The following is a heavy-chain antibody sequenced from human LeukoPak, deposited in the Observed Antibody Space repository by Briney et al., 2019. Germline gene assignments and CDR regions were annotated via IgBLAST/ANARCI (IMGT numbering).Heavy chain of an antibody. CDR2: IKADGSEK. CDR1: GFNFSFFW. J-gene: IGHJ4*02. CDR3: AKGNGYSYGRYYFDY. Sequence: GGSLRLSCVGSGFNFSFFWMNWVRQAPGKGLEWVANIKADGSEKYYVDSVKGRFTISRDNAKNALYLQVNSLRAEDTAVYYCAKGNGYSYGRYYFDYWGQGTLVTVSS. V-gene: IGHV3-7*03. D-gene: IGHD5-18*01.